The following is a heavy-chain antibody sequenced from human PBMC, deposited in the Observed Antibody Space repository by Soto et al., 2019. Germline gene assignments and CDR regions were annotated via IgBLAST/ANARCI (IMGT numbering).Heavy chain of an antibody. CDR2: ISGSGGST. V-gene: IGHV3-23*01. Sequence: QAPGKGLEWVSAISGSGGSTYYADSVKGRFTISRDNSKNTLYLQMNSLCFFQAEVGIRATVPVSAFLLNRSSDL. D-gene: IGHD2-15*01. CDR3: ATVPVSAFLLNRSSDL. J-gene: IGHJ2*01.